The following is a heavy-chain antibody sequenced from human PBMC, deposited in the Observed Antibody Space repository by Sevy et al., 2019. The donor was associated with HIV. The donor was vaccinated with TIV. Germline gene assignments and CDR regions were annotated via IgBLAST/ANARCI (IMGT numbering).Heavy chain of an antibody. CDR2: IHYTGGT. J-gene: IGHJ4*02. CDR3: ASKREYNHGPFDY. D-gene: IGHD5-12*01. Sequence: SETLSLTCTVSGGSISSSDSYWSWIRQPPGKGLERIGYIHYTGGTFYNTFPKSRVAMSVDTSEKQFSLKLSFLTAADTAVYYCASKREYNHGPFDYWGQGALVTVSS. V-gene: IGHV4-30-4*01. CDR1: GGSISSSDSY.